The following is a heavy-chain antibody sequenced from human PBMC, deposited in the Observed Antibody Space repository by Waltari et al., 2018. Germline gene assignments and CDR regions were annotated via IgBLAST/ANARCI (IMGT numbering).Heavy chain of an antibody. J-gene: IGHJ4*02. D-gene: IGHD2-15*01. CDR2: MSSTGTYT. CDR1: GFTFNLHH. CDR3: ARAGRNGYSYLDY. V-gene: IGHV3-21*01. Sequence: EVNLVESGGGLVRPGGSLRLSCATSGFTFNLHHITWVRQAPGKELEWVSLMSSTGTYTVYADSVKGRVSSSRDNAQTSVYLQLNSLKVEDTAVYYWARAGRNGYSYLDYWGQGTLVTVST.